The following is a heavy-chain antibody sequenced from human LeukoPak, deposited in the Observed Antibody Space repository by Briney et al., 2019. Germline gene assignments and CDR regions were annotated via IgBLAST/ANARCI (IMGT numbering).Heavy chain of an antibody. CDR2: IYYSGST. CDR3: ARDKGGTAAATVMDY. V-gene: IGHV4-59*01. J-gene: IGHJ4*02. D-gene: IGHD6-13*01. Sequence: PSETLSLTCTVSGGSISSYYWSWIRQPPGKGLEWIGYIYYSGSTNYNPSLKSRVTISVDTSKTQFSLRLSSVTAADTAVYYCARDKGGTAAATVMDYWGQGTLVTVSS. CDR1: GGSISSYY.